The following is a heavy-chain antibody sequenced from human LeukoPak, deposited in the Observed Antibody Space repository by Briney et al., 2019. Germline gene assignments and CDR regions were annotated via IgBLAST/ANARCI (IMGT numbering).Heavy chain of an antibody. CDR3: ASSSSEIDY. Sequence: GGSLRLSCVASRFTFSNYWMSWVRQAPGKGLEWVAVISYDGSNKYYADSVKGRFTISRDNSKNTLYLQMNSLRAEDTAVYYCASSSSEIDYWGQGTLVTVSS. CDR2: ISYDGSNK. CDR1: RFTFSNYW. J-gene: IGHJ4*02. D-gene: IGHD6-6*01. V-gene: IGHV3-30-3*01.